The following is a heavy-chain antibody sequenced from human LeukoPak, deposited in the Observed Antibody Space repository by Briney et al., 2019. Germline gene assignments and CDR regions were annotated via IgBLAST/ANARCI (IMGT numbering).Heavy chain of an antibody. V-gene: IGHV4-4*07. CDR2: IYTSGST. CDR3: ASRKLGNDY. J-gene: IGHJ4*02. D-gene: IGHD7-27*01. Sequence: SETLSLTCTVSGGSIDSYHWSWIRHPAGRGQEWIGRIYTSGSTNYNPSLKSRVTISADTSQNQFSLKLSSVTAADTAVYYCASRKLGNDYWGQGTLVTVSS. CDR1: GGSIDSYH.